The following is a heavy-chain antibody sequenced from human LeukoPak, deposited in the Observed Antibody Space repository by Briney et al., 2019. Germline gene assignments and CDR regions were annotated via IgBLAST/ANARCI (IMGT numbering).Heavy chain of an antibody. V-gene: IGHV4-34*01. Sequence: SETLSLTCAVYGGSFSGYYWSWIRQPPGKGLEWIGEINHSGSTNYTPSLKSRVTISVDTSKNQFSLKLSSVTAADTAVYYCARVGPMITFGGVIVAHTSLDYWGQGTLVTVSS. CDR2: INHSGST. CDR3: ARVGPMITFGGVIVAHTSLDY. D-gene: IGHD3-16*02. CDR1: GGSFSGYY. J-gene: IGHJ4*02.